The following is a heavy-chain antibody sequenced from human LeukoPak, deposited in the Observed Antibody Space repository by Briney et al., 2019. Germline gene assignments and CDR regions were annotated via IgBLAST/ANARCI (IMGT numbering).Heavy chain of an antibody. D-gene: IGHD1-26*01. CDR3: ANALGAHYFGL. J-gene: IGHJ4*02. Sequence: PGGSPRLSCAASGFTFSTYWMSWVRQAPGKGLEWVANIKQYGSETYYVDSVRGRFTISRDDAKSSLFLQMNRLRAEDTAVYYCANALGAHYFGLWGRGTLVSVST. CDR2: IKQYGSET. V-gene: IGHV3-7*05. CDR1: GFTFSTYW.